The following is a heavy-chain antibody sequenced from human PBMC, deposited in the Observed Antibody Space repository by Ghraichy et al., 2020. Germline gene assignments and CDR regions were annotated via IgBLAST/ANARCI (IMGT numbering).Heavy chain of an antibody. CDR2: IYYSGST. V-gene: IGHV4-59*08. CDR1: GGSISSYY. J-gene: IGHJ4*02. CDR3: ARAQYSSFVLDY. Sequence: SETLSLTCTVSGGSISSYYWSWIRQPPGKGLEWIGYIYYSGSTNYNPSLKSRVTISVDTSKNQFSLKLSSVTAADTAVYYCARAQYSSFVLDYWGQGTLVTVSS. D-gene: IGHD2-21*01.